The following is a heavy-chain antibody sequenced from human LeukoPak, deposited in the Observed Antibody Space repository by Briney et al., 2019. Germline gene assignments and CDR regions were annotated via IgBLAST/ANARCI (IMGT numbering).Heavy chain of an antibody. V-gene: IGHV3-43*02. CDR1: GFTFDDYA. Sequence: PGGSLRLSCAASGFTFDDYAMHWVRQAPGKGLEWVSLISGDGGSTYYAYSVKGRFTISRDNSKNSLYLQMNSLRTEDTALYYCAKDIADFWSGYYFDYWGQGTLVTVSS. CDR2: ISGDGGST. J-gene: IGHJ4*02. CDR3: AKDIADFWSGYYFDY. D-gene: IGHD3-3*01.